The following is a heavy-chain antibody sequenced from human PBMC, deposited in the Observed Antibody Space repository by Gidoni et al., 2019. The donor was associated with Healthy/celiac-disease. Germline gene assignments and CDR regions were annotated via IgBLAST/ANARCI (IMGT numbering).Heavy chain of an antibody. Sequence: EVQLVESGGGLVQPGGSLRLSCAASGFTFSSYWMSWVRQAPGKGLEWVANIKQDGSEKYYVDSVKGRFTISRDNAKNSLYLQMNSLRAEDTAVYYCARDVVEVPAATDYYYYYGMDVWGQGTTVTVSS. J-gene: IGHJ6*02. D-gene: IGHD2-2*01. CDR1: GFTFSSYW. V-gene: IGHV3-7*01. CDR3: ARDVVEVPAATDYYYYYGMDV. CDR2: IKQDGSEK.